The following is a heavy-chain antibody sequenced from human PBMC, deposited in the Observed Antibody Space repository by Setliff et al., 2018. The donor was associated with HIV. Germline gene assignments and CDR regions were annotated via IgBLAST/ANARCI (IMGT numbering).Heavy chain of an antibody. Sequence: LSLICAASGYSINSGFSRAWIRQPPGQGPQWIGSIYQSGSIYYNPSLQSRVTISVDSSKNQFSLNLFSVTAADTAVYYCARPRRVRSRAWYWFDIWGQGTLVTVSS. CDR2: IYQSGSI. V-gene: IGHV4-38-2*01. J-gene: IGHJ5*02. CDR3: ARPRRVRSRAWYWFDI. CDR1: GYSINSGFS. D-gene: IGHD6-19*01.